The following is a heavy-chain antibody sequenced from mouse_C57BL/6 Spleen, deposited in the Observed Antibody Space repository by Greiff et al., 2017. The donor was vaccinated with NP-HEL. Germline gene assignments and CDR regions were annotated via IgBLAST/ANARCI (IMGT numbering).Heavy chain of an antibody. CDR3: ARDPKLGRYAMDY. CDR2: ISDGGSYT. D-gene: IGHD4-1*01. J-gene: IGHJ4*01. CDR1: GFTFSSYA. Sequence: EVKLMESGGGLVKPGGSLKLSCAASGFTFSSYAMSWVRQTPEKRLEWVATISDGGSYTYYPDNVKGRFTISRDNAKNNLYLQMSHLKSEDTAMYYCARDPKLGRYAMDYWGQGTSVTVSS. V-gene: IGHV5-4*01.